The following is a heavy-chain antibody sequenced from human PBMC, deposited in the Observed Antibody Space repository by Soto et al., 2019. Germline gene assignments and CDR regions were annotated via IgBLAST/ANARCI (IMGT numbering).Heavy chain of an antibody. V-gene: IGHV4-59*01. Sequence: SETLSLTCTVSGGSISSYYWSWIRQPPGKGLEGIGYIYYSGSTNYNPSLKSRVTISVDTSKNQFSLKLSSVTAADTAVYYCARGDPLLWFGEKVYYGMDVWGQGTTVTSP. D-gene: IGHD3-10*01. J-gene: IGHJ6*02. CDR1: GGSISSYY. CDR2: IYYSGST. CDR3: ARGDPLLWFGEKVYYGMDV.